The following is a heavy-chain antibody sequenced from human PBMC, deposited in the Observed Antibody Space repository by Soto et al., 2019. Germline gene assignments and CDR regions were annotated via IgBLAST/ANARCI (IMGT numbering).Heavy chain of an antibody. CDR3: ARHSRVLRFLEPHNWFDP. V-gene: IGHV4-39*01. CDR1: GGSISSSSYY. D-gene: IGHD3-3*01. CDR2: IYYSGST. J-gene: IGHJ5*02. Sequence: QLQLQESGPGLVKPSETLSLTCTVSGGSISSSSYYWGWIRQPPGKGLEWIGSIYYSGSTYYNPSLKSRVTIPEDTSKNQFSLKLSSVTSADTAVYYGARHSRVLRFLEPHNWFDPWGQGTLVTVAS.